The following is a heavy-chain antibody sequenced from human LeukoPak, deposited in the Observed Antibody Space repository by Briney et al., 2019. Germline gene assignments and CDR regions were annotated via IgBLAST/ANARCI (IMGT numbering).Heavy chain of an antibody. V-gene: IGHV3-23*01. D-gene: IGHD1/OR15-1a*01. CDR1: GGSISSSSYY. Sequence: ETLSLTCTVSGGSISSSSYYWGWIRQPPGKGLEWVSIISDSGANTYYADSVRGRFTISRDNSKNTLYLQMNSLRAEDTAVYYCAKGGEQVTWNFQNWGQGTLVTVSS. CDR3: AKGGEQVTWNFQN. J-gene: IGHJ1*01. CDR2: ISDSGANT.